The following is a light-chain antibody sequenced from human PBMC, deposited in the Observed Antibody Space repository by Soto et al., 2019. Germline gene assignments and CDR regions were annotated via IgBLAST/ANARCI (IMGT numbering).Light chain of an antibody. CDR2: GTS. V-gene: IGKV3-20*01. Sequence: EVVLTQSPGTLSLSPGDRATLSCRASRSVSTSYLAWYQQKPGQAPRLIVYGTSSRATGIPDRFSGSGSGTDFSLNITILEPEDSAVYYCQQYDSSPSWAFGQGTKLEIK. CDR1: RSVSTSY. CDR3: QQYDSSPSWA. J-gene: IGKJ2*01.